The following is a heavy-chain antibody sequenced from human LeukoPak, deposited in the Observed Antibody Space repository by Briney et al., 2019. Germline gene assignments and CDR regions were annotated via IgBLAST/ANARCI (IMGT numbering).Heavy chain of an antibody. CDR2: INPSGGST. V-gene: IGHV1-46*01. D-gene: IGHD6-19*01. CDR1: GYTFTSYY. CDR3: ARDSSGWYWYFDL. Sequence: ASVKVSCKASGYTFTSYYMHWVRQAPGQGLEWMGIINPSGGSTSYAQKFQGRVTVPRDTSTSTVYMELSSLRSEDTAVYYCARDSSGWYWYFDLWGRGTRFPVSS. J-gene: IGHJ2*01.